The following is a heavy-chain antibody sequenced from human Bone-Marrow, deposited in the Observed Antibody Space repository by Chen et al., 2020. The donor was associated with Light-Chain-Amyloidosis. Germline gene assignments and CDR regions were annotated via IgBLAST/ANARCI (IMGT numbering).Heavy chain of an antibody. CDR3: AKTPRTDYDIVANWFDP. CDR2: ISAYNGNT. CDR1: GYTFTSYG. D-gene: IGHD3-9*01. J-gene: IGHJ5*02. Sequence: QVQLVQSGAEVKKPGASVKVSCKASGYTFTSYGISWVRQAPGQGLEWMGWISAYNGNTNYAQKLQGRVTMTTDTSTSTAYVELRSLRSDDTAVYYCAKTPRTDYDIVANWFDPWGQGTLVTVSS. V-gene: IGHV1-18*01.